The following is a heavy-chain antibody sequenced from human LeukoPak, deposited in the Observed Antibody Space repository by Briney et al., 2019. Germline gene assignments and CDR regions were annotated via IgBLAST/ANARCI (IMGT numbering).Heavy chain of an antibody. V-gene: IGHV3-30-3*01. CDR1: GFTFSSYA. J-gene: IGHJ6*02. Sequence: GRSLRLSCAASGFTFSSYAMHWVRQAPGKGLEWVAVISYDGSNKYYAESVKGRFTISRGNSKNTLYLQMNSLRAEDTAVYYCARTLVVVMYYGMDVWGQGTTVTVSS. D-gene: IGHD3-22*01. CDR2: ISYDGSNK. CDR3: ARTLVVVMYYGMDV.